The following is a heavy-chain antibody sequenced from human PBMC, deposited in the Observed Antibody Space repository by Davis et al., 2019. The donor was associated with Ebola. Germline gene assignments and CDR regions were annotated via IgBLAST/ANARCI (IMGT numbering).Heavy chain of an antibody. Sequence: PGGSLRLSCAASGFTVSSNYMSWVRQAPGKGLEWVSVIYSGGSTYYADSVKGRFTISRDNSKNTLYLQMNSLRAEDTAVYYCARGTMVPGWAFDIWGQGTMVTVSS. V-gene: IGHV3-53*01. CDR2: IYSGGST. D-gene: IGHD3-10*01. CDR3: ARGTMVPGWAFDI. J-gene: IGHJ3*02. CDR1: GFTVSSNY.